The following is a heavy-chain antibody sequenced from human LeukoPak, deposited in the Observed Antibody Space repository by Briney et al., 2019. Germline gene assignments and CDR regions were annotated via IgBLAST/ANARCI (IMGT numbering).Heavy chain of an antibody. CDR2: IYYSGST. D-gene: IGHD4-11*01. CDR1: GGSISSYY. Sequence: SETLSLTCTVSGGSISSYYWSWIRQPPGKGLEWIGYIYYSGSTNYNPSVKSRVAMSVDTSKNQFSLKLSSVTAADTAVYYCARDSAYSNPERGYYYGMDVWGQGTTVTVSS. J-gene: IGHJ6*02. CDR3: ARDSAYSNPERGYYYGMDV. V-gene: IGHV4-59*12.